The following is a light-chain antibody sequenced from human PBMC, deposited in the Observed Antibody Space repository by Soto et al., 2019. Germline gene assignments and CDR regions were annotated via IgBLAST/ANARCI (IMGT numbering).Light chain of an antibody. V-gene: IGKV2D-29*02. CDR1: QSLLHITGETF. CDR2: EVS. Sequence: DIVMTQSPLSLPVTPGQPASISCKSSQSLLHITGETFLFWYLQKPGQSPQLLIYEVSTRVSGVPDRFSGSGSGTDFTLEISRVETDDVGISYCMQSTQLPPTFGQGTRLEIK. J-gene: IGKJ5*01. CDR3: MQSTQLPPT.